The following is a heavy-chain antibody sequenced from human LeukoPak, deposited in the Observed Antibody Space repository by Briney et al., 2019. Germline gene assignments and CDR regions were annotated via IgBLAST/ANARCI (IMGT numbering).Heavy chain of an antibody. Sequence: GASLRLSCAASGFTFSSYAMSWVRQAPGEGLEWVSAILGSGGSTYYADSVKGRFTVSRDNSKSTLYLQMNSLRAEDTALYHGAKWGDYDVLTGYYVPDYWGQGTLVTVSS. D-gene: IGHD3-9*01. CDR3: AKWGDYDVLTGYYVPDY. CDR2: ILGSGGST. CDR1: GFTFSSYA. J-gene: IGHJ4*02. V-gene: IGHV3-23*01.